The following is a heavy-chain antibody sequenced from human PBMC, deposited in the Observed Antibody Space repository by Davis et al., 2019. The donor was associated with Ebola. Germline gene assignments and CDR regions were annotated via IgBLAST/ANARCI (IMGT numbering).Heavy chain of an antibody. CDR1: GFTFSSYG. J-gene: IGHJ6*02. Sequence: PGGSLRLSCAASGFTFSSYGMHWVRQAPGRGLEWVAVISYDGSGKYYADSVKGRFTISRDNSKNTLYLQMNSLRAEDTAVYYCAKDEGDYSSSWLVYYYYGMDVWGQGTTVTVSS. D-gene: IGHD6-13*01. CDR2: ISYDGSGK. CDR3: AKDEGDYSSSWLVYYYYGMDV. V-gene: IGHV3-30*18.